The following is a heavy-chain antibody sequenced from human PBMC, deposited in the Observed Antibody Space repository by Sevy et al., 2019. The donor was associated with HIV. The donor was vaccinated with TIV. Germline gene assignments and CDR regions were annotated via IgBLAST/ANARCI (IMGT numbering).Heavy chain of an antibody. CDR3: TRHRLSLVRGIIMAHYFDY. D-gene: IGHD3-10*01. CDR1: GFTFSGSA. Sequence: GGSLRLSCAASGFTFSGSAIHWVRQASGKGLEWVGRIRSKSNSHAAAYAASVKCRFTISRDDSKNTAYLQMNSLKTEDTAVYYCTRHRLSLVRGIIMAHYFDYWGPGTLVTVSS. J-gene: IGHJ4*02. V-gene: IGHV3-73*01. CDR2: IRSKSNSHAA.